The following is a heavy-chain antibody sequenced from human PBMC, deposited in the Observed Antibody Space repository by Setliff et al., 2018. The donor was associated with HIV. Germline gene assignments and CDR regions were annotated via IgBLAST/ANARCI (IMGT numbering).Heavy chain of an antibody. CDR3: ATIRGYYYDSSGQEYFQH. CDR1: GYTFTSYN. J-gene: IGHJ1*01. D-gene: IGHD3-22*01. V-gene: IGHV1-8*01. Sequence: ASVKVSCKASGYTFTSYNINWVRQATGQGLEWMGWMNPNSGNTGYAQKFQGRVTMTRNTSISTAYMELSSLISEDTAMYYCATIRGYYYDSSGQEYFQHWGHGTLVTVSS. CDR2: MNPNSGNT.